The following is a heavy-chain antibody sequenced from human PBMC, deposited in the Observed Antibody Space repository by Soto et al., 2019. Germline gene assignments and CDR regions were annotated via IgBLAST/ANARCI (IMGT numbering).Heavy chain of an antibody. CDR3: ASRRYYGDYYWYFDL. CDR1: GGSISSYY. CDR2: IYYSGST. J-gene: IGHJ2*01. V-gene: IGHV4-59*01. D-gene: IGHD4-17*01. Sequence: QVQLQESGPGLVKPSETLSLTCTVSGGSISSYYWSWIRQPPGKGLEWIGYIYYSGSTNYNPSLKSRVTISVDTSKNPFSLKLSSVTAADTAVYYCASRRYYGDYYWYFDLWGRGTLVTVSS.